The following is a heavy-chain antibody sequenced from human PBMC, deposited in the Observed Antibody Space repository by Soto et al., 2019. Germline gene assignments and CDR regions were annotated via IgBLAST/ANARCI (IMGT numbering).Heavy chain of an antibody. J-gene: IGHJ5*02. CDR2: IIPILGIA. Sequence: GASVKVSCKASGGTFSSYTISWVRQAPGQGLEWMGRIIPILGIANYAQKFQGRVTITADKSTSTAYMELSSLRSEDTAVYYCARAWRGYCSGGSCYSFSNWFDPWGQGTLVTVS. CDR3: ARAWRGYCSGGSCYSFSNWFDP. V-gene: IGHV1-69*02. CDR1: GGTFSSYT. D-gene: IGHD2-15*01.